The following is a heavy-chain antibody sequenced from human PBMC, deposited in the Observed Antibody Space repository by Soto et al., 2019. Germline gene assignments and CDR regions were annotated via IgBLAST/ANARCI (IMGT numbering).Heavy chain of an antibody. D-gene: IGHD3-22*01. CDR3: ARVGPWVPYYYDSSPYTFENWFDP. Sequence: LSLTCAVSGYSISSGYYWGWLRQPPGKGLELIGSIYHCGSTYYNPSLNSRVTLSIDMTNNHVSLILNSVTAADTAVYYCARVGPWVPYYYDSSPYTFENWFDPWGQGTLVTVSS. V-gene: IGHV4-38-2*01. CDR1: GYSISSGYY. CDR2: IYHCGST. J-gene: IGHJ5*02.